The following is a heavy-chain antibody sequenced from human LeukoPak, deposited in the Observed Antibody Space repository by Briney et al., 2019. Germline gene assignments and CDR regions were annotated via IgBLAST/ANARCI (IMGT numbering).Heavy chain of an antibody. D-gene: IGHD3-10*01. Sequence: GGPLRLSCAASGFTFINAWMAWVRQAPGKGLEWVGRIKAKAHGGTIEYAAPVKGRFTISRDDSKNTLYLQMNSLKTEDTAVYYCTTEYGYYGSGSYHNFDYWGQGTLVTVSS. V-gene: IGHV3-15*01. CDR1: GFTFINAW. J-gene: IGHJ4*02. CDR3: TTEYGYYGSGSYHNFDY. CDR2: IKAKAHGGTI.